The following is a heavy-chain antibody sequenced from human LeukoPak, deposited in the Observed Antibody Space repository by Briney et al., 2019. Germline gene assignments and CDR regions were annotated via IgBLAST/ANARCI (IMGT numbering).Heavy chain of an antibody. CDR3: ARQRGSSYNWFDP. J-gene: IGHJ5*02. D-gene: IGHD3-10*01. V-gene: IGHV4-39*01. CDR1: GGSISSSSYY. Sequence: SETLSLTCTVSGGSISSSSYYWGWIRQPPGKGLEWIGNIYYSGSTYYNPSLKSRVTISVDTSKNQFSLKLSSVTAADTAVYYCARQRGSSYNWFDPWGQGTLVTVFS. CDR2: IYYSGST.